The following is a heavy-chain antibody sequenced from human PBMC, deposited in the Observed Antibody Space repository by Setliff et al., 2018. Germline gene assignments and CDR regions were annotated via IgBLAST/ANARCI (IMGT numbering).Heavy chain of an antibody. D-gene: IGHD6-19*01. CDR1: GDSISNYY. J-gene: IGHJ6*03. V-gene: IGHV4-59*08. CDR2: ISRSGST. CDR3: ARATSGWYSAYYYYMDV. Sequence: SETLSLTCTVSGDSISNYYWSWIRQPPGEGLEFIGYISRSGSTNFTPSLKSRVTISLDTSKNQFSLNLTSVTAADTAVYYCARATSGWYSAYYYYMDVWGKGTTVTVSS.